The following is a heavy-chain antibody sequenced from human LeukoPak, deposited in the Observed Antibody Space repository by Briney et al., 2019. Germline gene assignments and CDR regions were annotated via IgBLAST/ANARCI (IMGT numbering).Heavy chain of an antibody. V-gene: IGHV3-13*01. CDR1: GFIFNNFD. CDR2: IGIGGDT. CDR3: ARDRFGMDV. Sequence: GGSLRLSCAASGFIFNNFDMHWVRQGTGKGLEWVSAIGIGGDTHYSGSVKGRFIISRENAKNSLFLQMISLRVGDTAVYYCARDRFGMDVWGRGTTVIVSS. J-gene: IGHJ6*02.